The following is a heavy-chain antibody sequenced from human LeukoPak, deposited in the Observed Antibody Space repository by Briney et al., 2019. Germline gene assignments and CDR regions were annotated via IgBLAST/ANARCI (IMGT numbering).Heavy chain of an antibody. D-gene: IGHD3-10*01. J-gene: IGHJ4*02. CDR1: SISNYY. CDR2: ISGGGNYI. Sequence: SISNYYWGWIRQAPGKGLQWVSYISGGGNYINYADSVKGRFTISRDNAENSLYLQMNSLRAEDTAVYYCATGSQIREADYWGQGTLVTVSS. CDR3: ATGSQIREADY. V-gene: IGHV3-11*01.